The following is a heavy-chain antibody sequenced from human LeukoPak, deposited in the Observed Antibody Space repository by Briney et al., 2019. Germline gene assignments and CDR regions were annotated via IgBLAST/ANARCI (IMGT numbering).Heavy chain of an antibody. CDR2: INPSGGST. V-gene: IGHV1-46*01. D-gene: IGHD6-13*01. J-gene: IGHJ4*02. CDR3: AGDVRIAAAGMRSYFDY. CDR1: GYTFTSYY. Sequence: ASVKVSCKASGYTFTSYYMHWVRQAPGQGLEWMGIINPSGGSTSYAQKFQGRVTMTRDTSTSTVYMELSSLRSEDTAVYYCAGDVRIAAAGMRSYFDYWGQGTLVTVSS.